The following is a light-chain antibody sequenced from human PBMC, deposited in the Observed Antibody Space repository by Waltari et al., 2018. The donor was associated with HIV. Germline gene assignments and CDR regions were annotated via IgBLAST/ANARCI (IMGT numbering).Light chain of an antibody. CDR3: ESADSSLWV. J-gene: IGLJ3*02. Sequence: SYELTQPPSVSVSPGQTARITCSGDALPKQYAYWYKQKAGQAPVLVIYKDSERPSGIPGRFSGSSSGTTVTLTISGVQAEDEADYYCESADSSLWVFGGGTKLTVL. CDR2: KDS. V-gene: IGLV3-25*03. CDR1: ALPKQY.